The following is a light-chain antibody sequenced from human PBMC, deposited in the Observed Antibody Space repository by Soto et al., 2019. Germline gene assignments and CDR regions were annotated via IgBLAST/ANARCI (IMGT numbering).Light chain of an antibody. CDR2: DVS. CDR3: GSYAGTYTWV. J-gene: IGLJ3*02. Sequence: QSALTQPRSVSGSPGQQVTISCTGTSSDVGGYNYVSWYQQNPGKAPKLMIYDVSTRPSGVPDRFSGSKSGNTASLTISGLQADDEADYYCGSYAGTYTWVFGGGTKLTVL. V-gene: IGLV2-11*01. CDR1: SSDVGGYNY.